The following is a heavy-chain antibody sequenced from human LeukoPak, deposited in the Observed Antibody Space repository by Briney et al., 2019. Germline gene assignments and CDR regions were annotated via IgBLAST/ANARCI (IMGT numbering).Heavy chain of an antibody. D-gene: IGHD3-10*01. CDR1: GGSISSSSYY. J-gene: IGHJ6*03. Sequence: PSETLSLTCTVTGGSISSSSYYWGWIRQPPGKGLEWIGSIYYSGSTYCNPSLKSRVTISVDTSKNQFSLKLSSVTAADTAVYYCARRGRERGSYYYYYMDVWGKGTTVTVSS. CDR2: IYYSGST. CDR3: ARRGRERGSYYYYYMDV. V-gene: IGHV4-39*07.